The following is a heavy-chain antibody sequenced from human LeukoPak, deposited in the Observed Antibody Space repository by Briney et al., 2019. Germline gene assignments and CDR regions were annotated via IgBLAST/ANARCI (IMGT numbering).Heavy chain of an antibody. CDR3: ARDTGGLWFGEIDI. V-gene: IGHV1-2*02. Sequence: ASVKVSCKASGYTFTGYYMHWVRQAPGQGLEWMGWINPNSGGTNYAQKFQGRVTMTRDTSISTAYMELSRLRSDDTAVYYCARDTGGLWFGEIDIWGQGTMVTVSS. CDR1: GYTFTGYY. CDR2: INPNSGGT. J-gene: IGHJ3*02. D-gene: IGHD3-10*01.